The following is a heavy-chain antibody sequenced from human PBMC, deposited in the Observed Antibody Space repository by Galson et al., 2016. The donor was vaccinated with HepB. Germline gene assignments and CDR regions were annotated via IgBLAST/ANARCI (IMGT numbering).Heavy chain of an antibody. CDR2: IYHSRRF. CDR3: ATETVVGNPVRVLDS. J-gene: IGHJ4*02. V-gene: IGHV4-4*02. CDR1: GASITSTNW. Sequence: SETLSLTCTVSGASITSTNWWSWVRQSPGKGLEWIGEIYHSRRFNYNPSVKIRLSISVDQSKNQFSLTLSSVSAADTAIYSCATETVVGNPVRVLDSWGQGIPVTVSS. D-gene: IGHD4-23*01.